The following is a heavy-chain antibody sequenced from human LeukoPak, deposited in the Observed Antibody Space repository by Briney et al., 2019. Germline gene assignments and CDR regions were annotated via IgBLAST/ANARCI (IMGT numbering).Heavy chain of an antibody. J-gene: IGHJ4*02. CDR1: GFTFSSYA. V-gene: IGHV3-64D*09. CDR2: ISSNGGST. D-gene: IGHD6-19*01. CDR3: VKITSSSGGDY. Sequence: GSLRLSCSASGFTFSSYAMYWVRQAPGKGLEYVSGISSNGGSTYYADSVKGRFAISRDNSKNTLYLQMSSLRAEDTAVYYCVKITSSSGGDYWGQGTLVTVSS.